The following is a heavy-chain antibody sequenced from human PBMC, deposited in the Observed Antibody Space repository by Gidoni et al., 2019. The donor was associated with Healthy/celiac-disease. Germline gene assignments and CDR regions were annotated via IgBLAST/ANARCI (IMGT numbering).Heavy chain of an antibody. CDR3: TRASPPENTPFDWLFRYYYYGMDV. CDR2: IRSKAYGGTT. J-gene: IGHJ6*02. D-gene: IGHD3-9*01. V-gene: IGHV3-49*03. Sequence: EVQLVESGGGLVQPGRSLRLSCTASGFTFGDYAMSWFRQAPGKGLEWVGFIRSKAYGGTTEYAASVKGRFTSSRDDSKSIAYLQMNSLKTEDTAVYYCTRASPPENTPFDWLFRYYYYGMDVWGQGTTVTVSS. CDR1: GFTFGDYA.